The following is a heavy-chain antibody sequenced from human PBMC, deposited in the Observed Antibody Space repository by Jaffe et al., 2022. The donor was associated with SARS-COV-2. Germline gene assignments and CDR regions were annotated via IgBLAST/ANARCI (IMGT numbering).Heavy chain of an antibody. CDR3: AREGGWLVNWFDP. V-gene: IGHV3-7*01. Sequence: EVQLVESGGGLVQPGGSLRLSCAASGFTFSSYWMSWVRQAPGKGLEWVANIKQDGSEKYYVDSVKGRFTISRDNAKNSLYLQMNSLRAEDTAVYYCAREGGWLVNWFDPWGQGTLVTVSS. D-gene: IGHD6-19*01. CDR2: IKQDGSEK. J-gene: IGHJ5*02. CDR1: GFTFSSYW.